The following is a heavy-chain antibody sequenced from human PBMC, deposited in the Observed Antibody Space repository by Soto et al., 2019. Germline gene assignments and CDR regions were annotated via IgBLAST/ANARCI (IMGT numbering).Heavy chain of an antibody. Sequence: QLQLQESGPGLVKPSETLSLTCTVSGGSISSSSYYWGWIRQPPGKGLEWIGSIYYSGSTYYNPSLKSRVTISVDTSNNQFSLKLSSVTAADTAVYYCASLTGGSYYMVDYWGQGTLVTVSS. D-gene: IGHD1-26*01. CDR3: ASLTGGSYYMVDY. V-gene: IGHV4-39*01. CDR1: GGSISSSSYY. J-gene: IGHJ4*02. CDR2: IYYSGST.